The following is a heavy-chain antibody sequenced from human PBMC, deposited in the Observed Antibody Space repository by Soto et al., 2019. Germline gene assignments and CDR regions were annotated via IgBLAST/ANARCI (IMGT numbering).Heavy chain of an antibody. D-gene: IGHD6-13*01. V-gene: IGHV1-69*06. CDR1: GDIFSTYS. J-gene: IGHJ5*02. CDR2: IIPILGTP. CDR3: ARDILGIAAAPGKNWFDP. Sequence: QVQLVQSGAEVKKPGSSVKVSCKVSGDIFSTYSISWVRQAPGQGLVWLGGIIPILGTPSYAQRFQDRVIITADKATTTAYMELNSLRSEDTAVYYCARDILGIAAAPGKNWFDPWGQGTLVTVSS.